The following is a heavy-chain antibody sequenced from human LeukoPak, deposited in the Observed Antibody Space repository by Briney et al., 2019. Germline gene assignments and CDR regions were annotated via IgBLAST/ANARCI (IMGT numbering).Heavy chain of an antibody. CDR3: ARDNRGERTPGWGYGGFDI. CDR1: GYTFAKFY. D-gene: IGHD3-16*01. J-gene: IGHJ3*02. V-gene: IGHV1-46*01. Sequence: ASVKVSCKASGYTFAKFYIHWVRQAPGQGLEWMGIINPSAGTTSCAQKFQGRVSMTRDTSTSTVYMELSSLRSEDTAVYYCARDNRGERTPGWGYGGFDIWGQGTMVSASS. CDR2: INPSAGTT.